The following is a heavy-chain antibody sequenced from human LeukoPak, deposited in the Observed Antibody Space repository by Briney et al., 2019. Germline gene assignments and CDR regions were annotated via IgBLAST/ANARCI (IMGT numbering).Heavy chain of an antibody. CDR1: GGSISSYY. V-gene: IGHV4-4*07. CDR3: ASGGYYYGSGSYYKGYYFDY. Sequence: SETLSLTCTVSGGSISSYYWSWIRQPAGKGVEWIGRIYTSGSTNYNPSLKSRVTMSVDTSKNQFSLKLSSVTAADTAVYYCASGGYYYGSGSYYKGYYFDYWGQGTLVTVSS. CDR2: IYTSGST. D-gene: IGHD3-10*01. J-gene: IGHJ4*02.